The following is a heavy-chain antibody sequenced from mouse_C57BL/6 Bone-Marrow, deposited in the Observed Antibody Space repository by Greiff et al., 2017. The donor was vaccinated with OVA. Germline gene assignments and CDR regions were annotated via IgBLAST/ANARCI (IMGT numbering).Heavy chain of an antibody. D-gene: IGHD2-4*01. J-gene: IGHJ2*01. V-gene: IGHV1-4*01. CDR1: GYTFTSYT. CDR2: INPSSGYT. CDR3: ARRRLRLGFDY. Sequence: VQLQQSGAELARPGASVKMSCKASGYTFTSYTMHWVKQRPGQGLEWIGYINPSSGYTKYNQKFKDKATLTADKSSSTAYMQLSNLTSEDSAVYYYARRRLRLGFDYWGQGTTLTVSS.